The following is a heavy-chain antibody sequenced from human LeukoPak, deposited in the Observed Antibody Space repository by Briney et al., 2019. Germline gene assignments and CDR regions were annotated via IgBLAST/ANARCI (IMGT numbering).Heavy chain of an antibody. J-gene: IGHJ4*02. CDR3: AKDYSGSYYYFDY. D-gene: IGHD1-26*01. CDR2: ISSSGGSI. V-gene: IGHV3-23*01. CDR1: KFTFSNYA. Sequence: PGGSLRLSCTASKFTFSNYAMTWVRQAPGKGLEWVSTISSSGGSIYYSDSVRGGFTISRDNSKNTLYLQMNRLRAEDTAVYYCAKDYSGSYYYFDYWGRGTLVTVSS.